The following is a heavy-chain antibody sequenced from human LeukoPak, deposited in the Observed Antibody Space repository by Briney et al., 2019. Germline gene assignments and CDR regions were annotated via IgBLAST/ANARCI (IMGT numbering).Heavy chain of an antibody. CDR2: ISSSSSYI. V-gene: IGHV3-21*01. J-gene: IGHJ4*02. Sequence: GGSLRLSCAASGFTFSSYSMNWVRQAPGKGLEWVSSISSSSSYIYYPDSVKGRFTISRDNAKNSLYLQMNSLRAEDTAVYHCARGFIRTQGVHFGYWGQGTLVTVSS. D-gene: IGHD1-1*01. CDR3: ARGFIRTQGVHFGY. CDR1: GFTFSSYS.